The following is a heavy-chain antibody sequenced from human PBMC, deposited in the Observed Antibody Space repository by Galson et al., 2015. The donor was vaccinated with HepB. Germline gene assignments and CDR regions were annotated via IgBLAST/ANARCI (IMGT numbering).Heavy chain of an antibody. V-gene: IGHV3-23*01. CDR3: AKDAPTHDTFFDS. D-gene: IGHD3-9*01. CDR2: ISGSDDKR. J-gene: IGHJ4*02. Sequence: SLRLSCAASGFNFKIHSMGWVRQAPGNGLEWVSLISGSDDKRYYADSVRGRFVISRDDVKDTVDLQLNSLRVEDTAIYFCAKDAPTHDTFFDSWDQGTLVTGSS. CDR1: GFNFKIHS.